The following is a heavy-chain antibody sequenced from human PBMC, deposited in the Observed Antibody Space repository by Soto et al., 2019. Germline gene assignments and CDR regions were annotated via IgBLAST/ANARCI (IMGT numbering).Heavy chain of an antibody. Sequence: ASVKVSCKASGYTFTSYDINWVRQATGQGLEWMGWMNPNSGNTGYAQKFQGRVTMTRNTSISTAYMELSSLRSEDTAVYYCARGRNAIKIFGVVIFQGWFDPWGQGTLVTVSS. J-gene: IGHJ5*02. CDR1: GYTFTSYD. V-gene: IGHV1-8*01. D-gene: IGHD3-3*01. CDR3: ARGRNAIKIFGVVIFQGWFDP. CDR2: MNPNSGNT.